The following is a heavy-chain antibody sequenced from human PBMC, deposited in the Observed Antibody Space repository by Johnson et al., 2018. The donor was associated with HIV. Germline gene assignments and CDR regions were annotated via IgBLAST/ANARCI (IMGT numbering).Heavy chain of an antibody. J-gene: IGHJ3*02. D-gene: IGHD3-22*01. V-gene: IGHV3-20*04. CDR3: VRDGDSSGPLHDAFDI. Sequence: VQLVESGGGVARPGGSLRLSCAASGSNFDDYGMSWVRQAPGKGLEWVSGINWNGGRTGYADSVKGRFTISRYNAKNSLHLQMKSLRAEDTALYYCVRDGDSSGPLHDAFDIWGQGTMVTVSS. CDR1: GSNFDDYG. CDR2: INWNGGRT.